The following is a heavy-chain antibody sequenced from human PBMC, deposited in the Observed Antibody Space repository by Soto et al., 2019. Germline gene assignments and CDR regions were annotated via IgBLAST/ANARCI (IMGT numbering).Heavy chain of an antibody. D-gene: IGHD3-10*01. CDR1: GFTFSSYA. Sequence: QVQLVESGGGVVQPGRSLRLSSAASGFTFSSYAMHWVRQAPGKGLEWVAVISYDGSNKYYADSVKGRFTISRDNSKNTLYLQMNSLRAEDTAVYYCARSGLLWFGELLYYFDYWGQGTLVTVSS. J-gene: IGHJ4*02. V-gene: IGHV3-30-3*01. CDR2: ISYDGSNK. CDR3: ARSGLLWFGELLYYFDY.